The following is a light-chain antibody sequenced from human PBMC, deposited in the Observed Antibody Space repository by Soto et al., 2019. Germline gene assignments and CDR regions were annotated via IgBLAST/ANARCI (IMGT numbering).Light chain of an antibody. J-gene: IGKJ1*01. CDR3: QQYHSYSRT. CDR2: DAS. CDR1: QSISSW. V-gene: IGKV1-5*01. Sequence: IQMTQSPSTLYASVGDRVTITCRASQSISSWLAWYQQKPGKAPKLLIYDASSLESGVPSRFSGSGSGTEFTLTISSLQPDDFATYYCQQYHSYSRTFGKGTKVDI.